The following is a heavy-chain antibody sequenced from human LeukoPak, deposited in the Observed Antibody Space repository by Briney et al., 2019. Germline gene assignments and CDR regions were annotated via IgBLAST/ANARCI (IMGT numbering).Heavy chain of an antibody. Sequence: TPSETLSLTCTVSGGSISSYYWSWIRQPPGKGLEWIGYIYYSGSTNYNPSLKSRVTISVDTSKNQFSLKLSSVTAADTAVYYCARLCAVGATYEGVLDAFDIWGQGTMVTVSS. J-gene: IGHJ3*02. CDR2: IYYSGST. CDR3: ARLCAVGATYEGVLDAFDI. D-gene: IGHD1-26*01. CDR1: GGSISSYY. V-gene: IGHV4-59*08.